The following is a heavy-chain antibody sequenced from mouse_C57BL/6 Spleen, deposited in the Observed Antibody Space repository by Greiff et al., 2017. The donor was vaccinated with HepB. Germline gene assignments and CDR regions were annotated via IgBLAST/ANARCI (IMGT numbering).Heavy chain of an antibody. J-gene: IGHJ3*01. CDR1: GYSITSGYY. D-gene: IGHD2-1*01. V-gene: IGHV3-6*01. CDR3: AADGNPAWFAY. CDR2: ISYDGSN. Sequence: EVKLQESGPGLVKPSQSLSLTCSVTGYSITSGYYWNWIRQFPGNKLEWMGYISYDGSNNYNPSLKNRISITREPSKNQFFLKLNSVTTEDTATYYCAADGNPAWFAYWGQGTLVTVSA.